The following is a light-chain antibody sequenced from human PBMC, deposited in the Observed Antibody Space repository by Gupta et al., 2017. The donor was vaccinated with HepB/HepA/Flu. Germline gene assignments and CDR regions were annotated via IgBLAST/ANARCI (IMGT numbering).Light chain of an antibody. CDR1: QSLLHSNGYNY. J-gene: IGKJ3*01. CDR2: LGS. CDR3: MQALQTPFT. Sequence: DIVMTQSPLSLPVTPGEPASISCRSSQSLLHSNGYNYLDWYLQKPGQSPQLLIYLGSNRASGVPDRFSGSGSGTDFTLKISRVEAEDVGVYYCMQALQTPFTFGHGTKVDIK. V-gene: IGKV2-28*01.